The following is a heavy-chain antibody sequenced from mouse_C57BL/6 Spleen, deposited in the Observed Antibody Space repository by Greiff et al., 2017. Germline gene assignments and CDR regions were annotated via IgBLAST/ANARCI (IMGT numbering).Heavy chain of an antibody. J-gene: IGHJ4*01. CDR3: ATLLDYAMDY. Sequence: QVQLKESGPGLVQPSQSLSITCTVSGFSLTSYGVHWVRQPPGKGLEWLGVIWSGGSTDYNAAFISRLSISKDNSTSQVFFKMNSLQADDTAIYYCATLLDYAMDYWGQGTSVTVSS. CDR1: GFSLTSYG. CDR2: IWSGGST. V-gene: IGHV2-4*01. D-gene: IGHD1-1*01.